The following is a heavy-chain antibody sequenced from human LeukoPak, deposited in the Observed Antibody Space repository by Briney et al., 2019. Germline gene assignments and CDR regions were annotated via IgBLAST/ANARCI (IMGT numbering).Heavy chain of an antibody. V-gene: IGHV1-18*01. D-gene: IGHD4-17*01. Sequence: GASVKVSCKASGYTFTSYGISWVRQAPGQGLEWMGWISAYNGNTNYAQKLQGRVTMTTDTSTSTAYMELRSLRSDDTAVYYCARENGLYGDSTYYFDYWGQGTLVTVSS. CDR3: ARENGLYGDSTYYFDY. CDR2: ISAYNGNT. CDR1: GYTFTSYG. J-gene: IGHJ4*02.